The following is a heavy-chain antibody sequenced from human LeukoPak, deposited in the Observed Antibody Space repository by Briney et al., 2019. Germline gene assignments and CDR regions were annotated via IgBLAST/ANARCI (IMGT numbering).Heavy chain of an antibody. D-gene: IGHD2-8*01. CDR2: ISSHGVST. CDR3: ARVFGGHTNGFDY. V-gene: IGHV3-64*01. J-gene: IGHJ4*02. Sequence: QPGGSLRLSCAASGFTFSNYAMHWVRQAPGKGLEYVSAISSHGVSTYYANSVKGRFTISRDNSKNTLYLQMGRLRAEDMAVYYCARVFGGHTNGFDYWGQGTLVTVSS. CDR1: GFTFSNYA.